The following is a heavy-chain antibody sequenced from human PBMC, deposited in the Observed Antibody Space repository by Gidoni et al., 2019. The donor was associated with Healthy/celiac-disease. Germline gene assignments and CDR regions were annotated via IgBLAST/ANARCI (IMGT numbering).Heavy chain of an antibody. J-gene: IGHJ4*02. V-gene: IGHV3-23*01. CDR2: ISGSGGST. D-gene: IGHD3-3*01. CDR3: AKDLEPPYSWSGYWEDDY. CDR1: GFTFSSYA. Sequence: EVQLLESGGGLVQPGGSLRLSCAASGFTFSSYAMSWVRQAPGKGLEWVSAISGSGGSTYYADSVKGRFTSSRDNSKNTLYLQMNSLRAEDTAVYYCAKDLEPPYSWSGYWEDDYWGQGTLVTVSS.